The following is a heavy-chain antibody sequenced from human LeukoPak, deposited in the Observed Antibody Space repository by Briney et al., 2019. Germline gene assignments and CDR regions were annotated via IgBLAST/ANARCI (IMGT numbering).Heavy chain of an antibody. D-gene: IGHD5-18*01. CDR2: ISYDGSNK. Sequence: GGSLRLSCAASGFTFSSYGMHWVRQAPGKGLELVAVISYDGSNKYYANSVKGRFTISRDNSKNTLYLQMNSLRAEDTAVYYCTAGGGTAMVIDYWGQGTLVTVSS. J-gene: IGHJ4*02. V-gene: IGHV3-30*03. CDR3: TAGGGTAMVIDY. CDR1: GFTFSSYG.